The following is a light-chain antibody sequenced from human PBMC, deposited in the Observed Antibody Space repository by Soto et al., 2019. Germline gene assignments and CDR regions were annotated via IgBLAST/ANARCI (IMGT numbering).Light chain of an antibody. J-gene: IGLJ2*01. V-gene: IGLV2-23*02. Sequence: QSALTQPASVSGSPGQSITISCTGTSSDVGNYNLVSWYQQHPGKAPKLVIYEVNKRPSGFSNRFSGSKSGTTASLTISGLRAEDEADYYCCSYAGSSSGVLFGGGTKLTVL. CDR3: CSYAGSSSGVL. CDR1: SSDVGNYNL. CDR2: EVN.